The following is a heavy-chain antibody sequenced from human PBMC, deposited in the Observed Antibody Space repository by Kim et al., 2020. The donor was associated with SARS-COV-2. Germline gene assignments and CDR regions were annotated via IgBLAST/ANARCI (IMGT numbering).Heavy chain of an antibody. Sequence: SVKVPCKASGFTFTSSAMQWVRQARGQRLEWIGWIVVGSGNTNYAQKFQERVTITRDMSTSTAYMELSSLRSEDTAVYYCAADPMVVTAPPIWGQGTMVTVSS. CDR2: IVVGSGNT. CDR3: AADPMVVTAPPI. CDR1: GFTFTSSA. D-gene: IGHD2-21*02. J-gene: IGHJ3*02. V-gene: IGHV1-58*02.